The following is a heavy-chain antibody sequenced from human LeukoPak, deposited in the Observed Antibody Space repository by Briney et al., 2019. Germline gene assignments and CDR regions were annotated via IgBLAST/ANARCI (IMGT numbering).Heavy chain of an antibody. CDR3: ARGTKTGNTGYDWNY. J-gene: IGHJ4*02. V-gene: IGHV4-59*01. Sequence: PSETLSLTCTVSGASISPYYWSWIRQPPGRGLEWIGYIYYSGSTNYNPSLKSRVTISIDTSTNQFSLKLSSVTAADTAVYYCARGTKTGNTGYDWNYWGQGSLVTVSS. CDR1: GASISPYY. D-gene: IGHD5-12*01. CDR2: IYYSGST.